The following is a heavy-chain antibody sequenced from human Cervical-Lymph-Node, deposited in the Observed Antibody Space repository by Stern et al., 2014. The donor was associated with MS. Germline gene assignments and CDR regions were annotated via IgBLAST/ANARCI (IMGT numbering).Heavy chain of an antibody. D-gene: IGHD2-15*01. J-gene: IGHJ6*02. V-gene: IGHV1-46*02. CDR2: INPSGAT. Sequence: QVQLVQSGSEVKKPGASVKVSCKASEYTHNNYLIHWVRQAPGQRPAWTGVINPSGATNYAQKVQDRVTMTTDASTSTFYMELSRLRSEDTAVYYCAVRYCSGGRCYSVPDVWGQGTTVIVSS. CDR1: EYTHNNYL. CDR3: AVRYCSGGRCYSVPDV.